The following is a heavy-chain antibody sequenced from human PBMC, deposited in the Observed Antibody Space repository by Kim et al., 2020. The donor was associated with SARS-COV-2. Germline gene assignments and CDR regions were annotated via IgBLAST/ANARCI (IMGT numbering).Heavy chain of an antibody. D-gene: IGHD3-9*01. Sequence: GGSLRLSCAASGFTFDDYTMHWVRQAPGKGLEWVSLISWDGGSTYYADSVKGRFTISRDNSKNSLYLQMNSLRTEDTALYYCAKDITPILTGYYDAFDIWGQGTMVTVSS. CDR3: AKDITPILTGYYDAFDI. CDR1: GFTFDDYT. CDR2: ISWDGGST. V-gene: IGHV3-43*01. J-gene: IGHJ3*02.